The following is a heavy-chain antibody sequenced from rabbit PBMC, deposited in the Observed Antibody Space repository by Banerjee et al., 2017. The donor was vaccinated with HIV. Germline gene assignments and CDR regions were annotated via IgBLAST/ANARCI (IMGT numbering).Heavy chain of an antibody. V-gene: IGHV1S45*01. CDR2: NATGDGST. CDR1: GFTLSSSYY. J-gene: IGHJ4*01. CDR3: ARDRYAGSSYNL. D-gene: IGHD8-1*01. Sequence: QEQLEESGGDLVKPEGTLTLTCKASGFTLSSSYYMCWVRQAPGKGLEWFGCNATGDGSTYYASWAKGRFTSSKTSSTTVTLQMTSLTVADTATYFCARDRYAGSSYNLWGQGTLVTVS.